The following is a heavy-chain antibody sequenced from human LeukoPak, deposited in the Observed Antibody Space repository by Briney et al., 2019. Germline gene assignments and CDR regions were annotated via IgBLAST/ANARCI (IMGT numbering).Heavy chain of an antibody. CDR2: INSDGSST. Sequence: GGSLRLSCAASGFTFSSYWMHWVRQAPGKGLVWVSRINSDGSSTSYADSVKGRFTISRDNAKNTLYLQMNSLRAEDTAVYFCARGGHCSTTSCSNYDGMDVWGQGTTLTVSS. CDR1: GFTFSSYW. V-gene: IGHV3-74*01. D-gene: IGHD2-2*01. CDR3: ARGGHCSTTSCSNYDGMDV. J-gene: IGHJ6*02.